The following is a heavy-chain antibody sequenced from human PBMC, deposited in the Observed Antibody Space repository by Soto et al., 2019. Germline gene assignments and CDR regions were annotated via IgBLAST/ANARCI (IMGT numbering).Heavy chain of an antibody. D-gene: IGHD3-3*01. Sequence: XGSLKLSFAASGFTFSSESMIGLRQAPGKGLEWVSFISRTSNVIYYVDSVKGRFTTSRDNGKNLLFLQMNDLRGEDTAVYYCARGTYYSGDNGYYYFDSWGKGTLVTVSS. CDR2: ISRTSNVI. V-gene: IGHV3-48*01. CDR1: GFTFSSES. J-gene: IGHJ4*02. CDR3: ARGTYYSGDNGYYYFDS.